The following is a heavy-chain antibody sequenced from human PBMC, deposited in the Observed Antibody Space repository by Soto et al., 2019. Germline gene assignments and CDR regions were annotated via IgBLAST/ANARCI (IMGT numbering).Heavy chain of an antibody. Sequence: SETLSLTCTIYGDSISSYFWSWIRQPPGKGLEWIGYIHYSGTTVYSPSLKSRVTMSIDTSENQFTLNLTSVTAADTAVYFCARDTGGYYLDSWGQGSLVTVSS. CDR2: IHYSGTT. D-gene: IGHD7-27*01. J-gene: IGHJ4*01. V-gene: IGHV4-59*01. CDR3: ARDTGGYYLDS. CDR1: GDSISSYF.